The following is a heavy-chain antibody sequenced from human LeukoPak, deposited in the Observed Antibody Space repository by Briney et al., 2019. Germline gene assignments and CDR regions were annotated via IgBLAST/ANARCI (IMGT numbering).Heavy chain of an antibody. Sequence: SETLSLTCTVSGGSISSYYWSWIRQPAGKGLEWIGRIYISGSTNYNPSLKSRVTMSVDTSKNQFSLKLSSVTAADTAVYYCARHYTKRSITMVRGVMGYFDYWGQGTLVTVSS. V-gene: IGHV4-4*07. D-gene: IGHD3-10*01. CDR1: GGSISSYY. J-gene: IGHJ4*02. CDR3: ARHYTKRSITMVRGVMGYFDY. CDR2: IYISGST.